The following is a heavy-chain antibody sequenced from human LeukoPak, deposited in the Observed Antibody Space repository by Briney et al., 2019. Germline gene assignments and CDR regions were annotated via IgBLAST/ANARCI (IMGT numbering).Heavy chain of an antibody. CDR3: ARATSIAARRGYYYYYMDV. J-gene: IGHJ6*03. V-gene: IGHV1-8*01. CDR1: GYTFTSYD. D-gene: IGHD6-6*01. CDR2: MNPSSGNT. Sequence: ASVKVSCKASGYTFTSYDINWVRQATGQGLEWMGWMNPSSGNTGYAQKFQGRVTMTRNTSISTAYMELSSLRSEDTAVYYCARATSIAARRGYYYYYMDVWGKGTTVTVSS.